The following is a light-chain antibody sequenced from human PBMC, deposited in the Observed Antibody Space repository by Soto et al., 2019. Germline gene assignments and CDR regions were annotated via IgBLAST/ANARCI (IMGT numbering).Light chain of an antibody. Sequence: EVVLTQSPGTLSLSPGARATLSCRASETISSSHLAWYQQTPGQAPRLLLYRSSTRATGIPDRFSGSGSGTDFTLTSSRLEPADAAVYYCQQYESLLWTFGQGTKLEIK. CDR3: QQYESLLWT. CDR1: ETISSSH. CDR2: RSS. J-gene: IGKJ1*01. V-gene: IGKV3-20*01.